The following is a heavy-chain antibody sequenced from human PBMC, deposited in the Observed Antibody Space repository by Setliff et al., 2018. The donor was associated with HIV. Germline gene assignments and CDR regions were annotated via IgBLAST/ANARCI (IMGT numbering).Heavy chain of an antibody. Sequence: PSETLSLTRAVSGGSINSYYWSWIRQPPGKGLEWSGYIYYIGNTNYNPSLKRRVTISVDTSKNQFSLNLSSVTVADTAVFYCARLTTTYYYDSSAYYHPVWGQGTLVTVSS. J-gene: IGHJ4*02. CDR1: GGSINSYY. D-gene: IGHD3-22*01. V-gene: IGHV4-59*12. CDR3: ARLTTTYYYDSSAYYHPV. CDR2: IYYIGNT.